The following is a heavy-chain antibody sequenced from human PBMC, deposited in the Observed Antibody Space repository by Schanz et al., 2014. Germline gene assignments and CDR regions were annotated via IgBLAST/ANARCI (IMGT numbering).Heavy chain of an antibody. CDR2: ISSSRTTI. CDR1: GFAFSSYS. D-gene: IGHD3-10*01. Sequence: QLVGSGGGLIQPGGSLRLSCTASGFAFSSYSMNWVRQAPGKGLEWVSYISSSRTTIYYADSVKGRFTISRDNAKNCDDLQMNSLRLEGTAVYYCATLHVGYSSGIWDVWGQGTSVTVS. V-gene: IGHV3-48*01. J-gene: IGHJ6*02. CDR3: ATLHVGYSSGIWDV.